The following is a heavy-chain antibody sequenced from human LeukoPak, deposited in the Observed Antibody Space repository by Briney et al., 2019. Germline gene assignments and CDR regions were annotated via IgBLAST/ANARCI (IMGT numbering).Heavy chain of an antibody. J-gene: IGHJ5*02. CDR1: GFAFRTYW. D-gene: IGHD3-3*01. CDR3: ARQSARNWFDP. CDR2: INQDGSGK. V-gene: IGHV3-7*01. Sequence: PGGSLRLSCAASGFAFRTYWMTWVRQAPGKGLEWVASINQDGSGKYYVDSVKGRFTISRDNTKNSLYLQMNTLRAEDTAVYYCARQSARNWFDPRGQGTLVTVSS.